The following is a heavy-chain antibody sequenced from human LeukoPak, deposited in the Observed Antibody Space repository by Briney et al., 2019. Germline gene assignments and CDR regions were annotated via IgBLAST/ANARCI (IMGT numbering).Heavy chain of an antibody. CDR1: GGSISCYY. CDR2: IYTSGST. D-gene: IGHD3-22*01. J-gene: IGHJ3*01. CDR3: ARIRDSSGYYLGAFDV. V-gene: IGHV4-4*07. Sequence: SETLSLTCTVSGGSISCYYWSWIRQPAGKGLEWIGRIYTSGSTNYNPSLKSRVTMSLDTSKNQFSLNLTSVTAADTAVYSCARIRDSSGYYLGAFDVWGQGTMVTVSS.